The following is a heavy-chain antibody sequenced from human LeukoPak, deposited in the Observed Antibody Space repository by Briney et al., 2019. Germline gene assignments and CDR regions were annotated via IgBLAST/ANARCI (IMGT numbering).Heavy chain of an antibody. J-gene: IGHJ5*02. CDR2: THYSEST. CDR3: ARNASMATSRTWFDP. V-gene: IGHV4-59*01. CDR1: DGSITSYY. Sequence: SETLSLTCTVSDGSITSYYWSWIRQTPGKGLEWIGFTHYSESTIYNPSLKSRVTMSVDTSKNHLSLKLNSVTAADTAVYCCARNASMATSRTWFDPWGQGTLVTVSS. D-gene: IGHD5-24*01.